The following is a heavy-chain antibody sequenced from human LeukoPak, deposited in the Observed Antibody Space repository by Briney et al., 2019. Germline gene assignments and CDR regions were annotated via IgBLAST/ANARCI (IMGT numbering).Heavy chain of an antibody. CDR3: AKTTVTPPYYMDV. CDR2: INSDGSST. V-gene: IGHV3-74*01. Sequence: GGSLRLSCAASGFTFSSYWMHWVRQAPGKGLVWVSRINSDGSSTSYADPVKGRFTISRDNAKKSLYLQMNSLRAEDTAVYYCAKTTVTPPYYMDVWGKGTTVTVSS. D-gene: IGHD4-11*01. CDR1: GFTFSSYW. J-gene: IGHJ6*03.